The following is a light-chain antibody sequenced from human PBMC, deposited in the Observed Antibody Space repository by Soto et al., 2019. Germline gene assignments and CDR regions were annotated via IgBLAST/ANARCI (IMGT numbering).Light chain of an antibody. CDR2: GAS. CDR3: QQYNSWPPYT. V-gene: IGKV3-15*01. CDR1: QNVYTN. Sequence: ETVMTQSPATLSVSPGETATLSCRASQNVYTNLAWYQQKPGQAPRLVLYGASTRATGVPARFSGSGSGTEFTLTISSLQSEDFADYYCQQYNSWPPYTFGQGTKVDI. J-gene: IGKJ2*01.